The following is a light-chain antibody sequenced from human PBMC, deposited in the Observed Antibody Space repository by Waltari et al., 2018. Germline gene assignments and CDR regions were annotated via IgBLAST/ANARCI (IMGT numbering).Light chain of an antibody. V-gene: IGKV3-20*01. CDR1: ESISRY. Sequence: EIVLTQSPGTLSLSPGDGATLSCRASESISRYLAWYQQKPGRAPRLLIYAASSRATGIPDRLSGSGSGTDFSLTISRLEPEDFAVYYCQHHLRLPATFGQGTKVEIK. CDR3: QHHLRLPAT. J-gene: IGKJ1*01. CDR2: AAS.